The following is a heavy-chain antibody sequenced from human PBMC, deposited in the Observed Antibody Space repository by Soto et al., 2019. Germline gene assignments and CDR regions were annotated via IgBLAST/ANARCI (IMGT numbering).Heavy chain of an antibody. J-gene: IGHJ5*02. D-gene: IGHD3-22*01. CDR1: GGSISSYY. Sequence: QVQLQESGPGLVKPSETLSHTCTVSGGSISSYYWSWIQQPPGKGLEWIGYIYYSGSTNYNPSLKSRVTISVDTSKIQFSLKLSSVTAADTAVYYWARQDSSGYYFVPWGQGTLVTVSS. CDR3: ARQDSSGYYFVP. V-gene: IGHV4-59*01. CDR2: IYYSGST.